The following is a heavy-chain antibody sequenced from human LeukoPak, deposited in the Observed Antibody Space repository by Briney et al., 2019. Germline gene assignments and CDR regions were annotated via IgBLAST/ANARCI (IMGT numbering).Heavy chain of an antibody. J-gene: IGHJ4*02. CDR1: GFTFSNAW. Sequence: PGGSLRLSCAASGFTFSNAWMGWVRQAPGKGLEWVGRIKSKTDGGTTDYAAHVKGIFTISRDDSKNTLYLQMNSLKTEDTAVYYCTTANYYDSRGDYWGQGTLVTVSS. CDR2: IKSKTDGGTT. V-gene: IGHV3-15*01. CDR3: TTANYYDSRGDY. D-gene: IGHD3-22*01.